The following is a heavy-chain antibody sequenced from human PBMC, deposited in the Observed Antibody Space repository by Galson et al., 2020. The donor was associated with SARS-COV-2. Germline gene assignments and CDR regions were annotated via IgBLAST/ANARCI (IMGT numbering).Heavy chain of an antibody. D-gene: IGHD3-3*01. CDR3: ARGITIFGVEGY. J-gene: IGHJ4*02. Sequence: SETLSLTCTVSGGSISSYYWSWIRQPPGKGLEWIGYIYYSGSTNYNPSLKSRVTISVDTSKNQFSLKLSSVTAADTAVYYCARGITIFGVEGYWGQGTLVTVSS. CDR1: GGSISSYY. V-gene: IGHV4-59*01. CDR2: IYYSGST.